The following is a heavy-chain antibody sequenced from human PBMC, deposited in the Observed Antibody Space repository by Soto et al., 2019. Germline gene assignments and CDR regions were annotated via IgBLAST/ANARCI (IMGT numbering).Heavy chain of an antibody. CDR2: IYWDDAK. CDR1: GFSLSTSGVG. Sequence: QITLKESGPTLVKPTQTLTLTCTFSGFSLSTSGVGVGWIRQPPGKALEWLALIYWDDAKRYSPSLKSRLTTPQDTAKNQVVPTMTTMDPVDTATYYCAPIAGYFDLWGRGTLVTVSS. CDR3: APIAGYFDL. V-gene: IGHV2-5*02. J-gene: IGHJ2*01.